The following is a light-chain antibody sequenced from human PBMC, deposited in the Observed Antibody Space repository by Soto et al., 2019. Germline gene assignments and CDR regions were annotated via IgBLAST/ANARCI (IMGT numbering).Light chain of an antibody. CDR1: QSVSSSY. CDR2: VAS. Sequence: EIVLTQSPGTLSLSPGERATLSCRASQSVSSSYLAWYQQKPGQAPRLLIYVASSRATGIPDRFSGSGSGTDFSLTISRLAPEDFAVYYCQQYGSSPWTFGQGTKVDSK. V-gene: IGKV3-20*01. J-gene: IGKJ1*01. CDR3: QQYGSSPWT.